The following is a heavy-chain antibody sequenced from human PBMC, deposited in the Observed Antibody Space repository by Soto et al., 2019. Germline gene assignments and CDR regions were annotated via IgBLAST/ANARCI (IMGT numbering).Heavy chain of an antibody. CDR3: ARDMWWGGYYEGDYYYYGMDV. J-gene: IGHJ6*02. CDR1: GFTFSSYS. V-gene: IGHV3-21*01. D-gene: IGHD3-3*01. Sequence: PGGSLRLSCAASGFTFSSYSMNWVRQAPGKGLEWVSSISSSSSYIYHADSVKGRFTISRDNAKNSLYLQMNSLRAEDTAVYYCARDMWWGGYYEGDYYYYGMDVWGQGTTVTVSS. CDR2: ISSSSSYI.